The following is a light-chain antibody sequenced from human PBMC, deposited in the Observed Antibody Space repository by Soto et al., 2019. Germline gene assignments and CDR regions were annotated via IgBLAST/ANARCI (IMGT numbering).Light chain of an antibody. V-gene: IGLV2-14*02. CDR2: QVT. CDR1: SSDVGGYDL. Sequence: QSALTQPASVSGSPGQSITISCTGTSSDVGGYDLVSWYQQHPGKAPKLMIYQVTNRPSGVSSRFSGSRSGNTASLTISGLQAEDEADYYCSSYTDSSNYVFGTGTKVTVL. CDR3: SSYTDSSNYV. J-gene: IGLJ1*01.